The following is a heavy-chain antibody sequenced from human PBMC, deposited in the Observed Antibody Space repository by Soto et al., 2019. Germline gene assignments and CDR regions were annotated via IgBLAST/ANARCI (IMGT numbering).Heavy chain of an antibody. CDR2: IKSKTDGGTT. CDR1: GFTFSNAW. D-gene: IGHD6-25*01. V-gene: IGHV3-15*01. CDR3: PTVRAAAAASGYYYYGMDV. J-gene: IGHJ6*02. Sequence: GGSLRLSCAASGFTFSNAWMSWVRQAPGKGLEWVGRIKSKTDGGTTDYATPVKGRFIISRDDSKNTLYRQMNSLKTEDTAVYYCPTVRAAAAASGYYYYGMDVWGQGTTVTVSS.